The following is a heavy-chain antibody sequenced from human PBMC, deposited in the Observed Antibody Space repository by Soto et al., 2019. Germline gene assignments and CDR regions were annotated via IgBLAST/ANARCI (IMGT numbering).Heavy chain of an antibody. V-gene: IGHV3-7*01. J-gene: IGHJ4*02. Sequence: PVGSLRLSCAVSGFSFSRYWMGWVRQAPGKGLEWVADIKHDGGDEYYVDSVKGRFTISRDNARDSVYLQMNSLRVEDTAVYYCATAGIADYFDHWGQGTLVTVSS. CDR3: ATAGIADYFDH. CDR2: IKHDGGDE. CDR1: GFSFSRYW. D-gene: IGHD6-13*01.